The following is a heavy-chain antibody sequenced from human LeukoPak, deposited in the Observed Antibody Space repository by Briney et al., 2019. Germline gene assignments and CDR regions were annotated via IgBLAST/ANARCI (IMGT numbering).Heavy chain of an antibody. CDR2: IYTSGST. CDR3: ARSGVLRPVYYYYMDV. CDR1: GSSISSYY. J-gene: IGHJ6*03. D-gene: IGHD3-10*01. Sequence: PSETLSLTCTVSGSSISSYYWSWIRQPAGKGLEWIGRIYTSGSTNYNPSLKSRVTISVDKSKNQFSLKLSSVTAADTAVYYCARSGVLRPVYYYYMDVWGKGTTVTVSS. V-gene: IGHV4-4*07.